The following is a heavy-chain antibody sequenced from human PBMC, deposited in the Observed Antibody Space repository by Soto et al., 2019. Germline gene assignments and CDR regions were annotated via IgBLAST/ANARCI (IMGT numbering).Heavy chain of an antibody. V-gene: IGHV1-69*13. CDR3: ARATSLRFSWSQDYYYYGMDV. CDR1: GGTFSSYA. D-gene: IGHD3-3*01. Sequence: GASVKVSCKASGGTFSSYAISWVRQAPGQGLEWMGGIIPIFGTANYAQKFQGRVTITADESTSTAYMELSSLRSEDTAVYYCARATSLRFSWSQDYYYYGMDVWGQGTTVTVSS. CDR2: IIPIFGTA. J-gene: IGHJ6*02.